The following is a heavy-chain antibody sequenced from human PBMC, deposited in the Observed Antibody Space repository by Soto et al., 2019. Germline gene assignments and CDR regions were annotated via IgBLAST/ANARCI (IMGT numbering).Heavy chain of an antibody. V-gene: IGHV4-38-2*01. J-gene: IGHJ5*02. D-gene: IGHD5-18*01. CDR2: IYHSGST. CDR1: GYSISSGYY. CDR3: ASHRRYSYSYLWFDP. Sequence: SETLSLTCAVSGYSISSGYYWGWIRQPPGKGLEWIGSIYHSGSTYYNPSLKSRVTISVDTSKNQFSLKLSSVTAADTAVYYCASHRRYSYSYLWFDPWGQGXLVTVSS.